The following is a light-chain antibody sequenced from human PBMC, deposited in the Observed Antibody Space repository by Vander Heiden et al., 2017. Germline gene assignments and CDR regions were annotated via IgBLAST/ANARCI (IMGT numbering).Light chain of an antibody. Sequence: EIVLTQSPATLSLSPGERATLSCRASQSVRSYLAWYQQKPGQAPRLLIYDASTRATGIPARVSGSGSGTDFTLTIRSLEPEDSAVYYCQHRSYWPQTFGQRTKVEIK. CDR1: QSVRSY. J-gene: IGKJ1*01. V-gene: IGKV3-11*01. CDR2: DAS. CDR3: QHRSYWPQT.